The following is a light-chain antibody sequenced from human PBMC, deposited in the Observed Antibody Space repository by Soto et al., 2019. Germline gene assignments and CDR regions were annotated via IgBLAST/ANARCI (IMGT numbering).Light chain of an antibody. CDR1: LDIRND. CDR2: DAS. J-gene: IGKJ1*01. CDR3: VQDYNYPWT. Sequence: IQMTQSPSSLSASVGDRVTITCRASLDIRNDLQWYQQRPGKAPKLLIYDASSLQSGVPSRFSGSGSGTDFTLTITTLQPEDFATYYCVQDYNYPWTFGQGTKVEIK. V-gene: IGKV1-6*02.